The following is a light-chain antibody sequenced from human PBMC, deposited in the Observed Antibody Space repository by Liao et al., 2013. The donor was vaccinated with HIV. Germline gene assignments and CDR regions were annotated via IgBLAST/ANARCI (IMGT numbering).Light chain of an antibody. CDR1: KLGDKY. J-gene: IGLJ3*02. CDR2: YDS. CDR3: QVWDDTSDHPYWV. V-gene: IGLV3-1*01. Sequence: SYELTQPPSVSVSPGQTASITCSGDKLGDKYACWYQQKPGQSPVLVIYYDSDRPSGIPERFSGSHSGNTATLTISRVEAGDEGDYYCQVWDDTSDHPYWVFGGGTKLTVL.